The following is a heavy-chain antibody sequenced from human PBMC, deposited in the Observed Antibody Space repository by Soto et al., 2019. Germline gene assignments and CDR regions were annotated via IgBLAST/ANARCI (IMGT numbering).Heavy chain of an antibody. V-gene: IGHV6-1*01. CDR3: ARVYCTNGVCPYGMDF. D-gene: IGHD2-8*01. CDR2: TYYRSNCYN. Sequence: ETRPLTCAIAGECVSSNSAAWNWIRQSPSRGLEWLGRTYYRSNCYNDYAVSVKSRITINPDTSKNQFSLHLNSVTPEDTAVYYCARVYCTNGVCPYGMDFWGQGTTVTVSS. J-gene: IGHJ6*02. CDR1: GECVSSNSAA.